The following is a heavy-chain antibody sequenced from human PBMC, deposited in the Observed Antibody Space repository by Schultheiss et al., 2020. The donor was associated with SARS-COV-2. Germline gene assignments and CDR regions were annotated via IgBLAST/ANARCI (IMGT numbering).Heavy chain of an antibody. Sequence: SETLSLTCTVSGGSISSYYWSWIRQPAGKGLEWIGRIYTSGSTNYNPSLKSRVTMSVDTSKNQFSLRLNSVTPEDTAVYYCARDEGGWHSNWFDPWGQGTLVTGSS. J-gene: IGHJ5*02. CDR3: ARDEGGWHSNWFDP. V-gene: IGHV4-4*07. D-gene: IGHD6-19*01. CDR2: IYTSGST. CDR1: GGSISSYY.